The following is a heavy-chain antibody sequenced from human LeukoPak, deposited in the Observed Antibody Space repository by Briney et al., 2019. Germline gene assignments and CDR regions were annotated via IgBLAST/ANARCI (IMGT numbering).Heavy chain of an antibody. D-gene: IGHD3-3*01. V-gene: IGHV1-2*02. CDR1: GYTFTGYY. CDR2: INPNSGGT. CDR3: ASVLEGAGAFDI. Sequence: ASVKVSCKASGYTFTGYYMHWVRQAPGQRLEWMGWINPNSGGTNYAQKFQGRVTMARDTSISTAYMELSRLRSDDTAVYYCASVLEGAGAFDIWGQGTMVTVSS. J-gene: IGHJ3*02.